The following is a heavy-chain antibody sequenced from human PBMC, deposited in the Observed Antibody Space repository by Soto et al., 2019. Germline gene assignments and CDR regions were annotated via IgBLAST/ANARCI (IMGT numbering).Heavy chain of an antibody. J-gene: IGHJ4*02. D-gene: IGHD2-21*02. CDR1: GFAISRGYY. CDR2: IYPSVSS. CDR3: AREKVGTTFFDT. V-gene: IGHV4-38-2*02. Sequence: SETLSLTCSVSGFAISRGYYWSWVRQPPGKGLEWIGSIYPSVSSYHNPSLATRLGLSIDASKNQFTLNLTSVTAADTALYFCAREKVGTTFFDTWGQGIQVTVS.